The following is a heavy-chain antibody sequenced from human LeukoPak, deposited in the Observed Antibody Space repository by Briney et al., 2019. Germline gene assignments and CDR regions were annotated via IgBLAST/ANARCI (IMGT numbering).Heavy chain of an antibody. CDR3: TRQSGTVTPIDY. D-gene: IGHD4-17*01. Sequence: PSETLSLTCAVSSGSLSGYSWGWIRQPPGKGLEWVGEISHSGITNYNASLKGRVTISLKKSEIQFSLMLSPVTAADTAVYYCTRQSGTVTPIDYWSQGTLVTVSS. V-gene: IGHV4-34*01. CDR2: ISHSGIT. CDR1: SGSLSGYS. J-gene: IGHJ4*02.